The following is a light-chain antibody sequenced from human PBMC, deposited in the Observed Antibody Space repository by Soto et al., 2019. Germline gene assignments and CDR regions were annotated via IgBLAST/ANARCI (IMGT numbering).Light chain of an antibody. J-gene: IGKJ1*01. CDR3: QQRSNWPWT. V-gene: IGKV3-11*01. CDR2: DAS. CDR1: QSVISY. Sequence: EIVLTQSPATLSLSLGERATLSCRASQSVISYLAWYQQKPGQAPRLLIYDASNRATGIPARFSGSGSGTAFTLTISGLEPEDFAVYYCQQRSNWPWTFGQGTKVEIK.